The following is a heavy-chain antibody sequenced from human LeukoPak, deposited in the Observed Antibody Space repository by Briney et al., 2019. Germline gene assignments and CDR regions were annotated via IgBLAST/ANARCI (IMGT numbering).Heavy chain of an antibody. CDR3: AAAWYYYDSSGYYRPAGYYYYMDV. CDR2: IIPIFGTA. CDR1: GGTFSSYA. V-gene: IGHV1-69*01. D-gene: IGHD3-22*01. Sequence: GASVKVSCKASGGTFSSYAISWVRQAPGQGLEWMGGIIPIFGTANYAQKYQGRVTITADESTSTAYMELSSLRSEDTAVYYCAAAWYYYDSSGYYRPAGYYYYMDVWGKGTTVTISS. J-gene: IGHJ6*03.